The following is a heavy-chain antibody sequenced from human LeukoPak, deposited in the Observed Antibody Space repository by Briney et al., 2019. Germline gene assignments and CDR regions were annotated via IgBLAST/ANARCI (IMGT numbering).Heavy chain of an antibody. V-gene: IGHV4-38-2*01. Sequence: SETLSLTCGVSGYSFSSGYYWAWIRQPPGKGLEWIGSLYHSGSTYYNPSLKSRVTISVDTSKNQFSLKLNSVIAADTAVYYCASKGDYYDSSGYFLFDYWGQGTLVTVSS. CDR1: GYSFSSGYY. D-gene: IGHD3-22*01. CDR2: LYHSGST. J-gene: IGHJ4*02. CDR3: ASKGDYYDSSGYFLFDY.